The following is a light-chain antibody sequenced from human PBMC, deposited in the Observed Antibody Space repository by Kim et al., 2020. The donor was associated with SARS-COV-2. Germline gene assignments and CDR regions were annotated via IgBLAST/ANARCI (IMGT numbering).Light chain of an antibody. V-gene: IGKV3-15*01. CDR1: QSVSSN. CDR3: QQFNNWPIT. Sequence: VSPGERATLSCRASQSVSSNLAWYQQKPGQAPRLLIYGASTRATGIPARFSGSGSATEFSLTISSLQSEDFAFYYCQQFNNWPITFGQGTRLEIK. CDR2: GAS. J-gene: IGKJ5*01.